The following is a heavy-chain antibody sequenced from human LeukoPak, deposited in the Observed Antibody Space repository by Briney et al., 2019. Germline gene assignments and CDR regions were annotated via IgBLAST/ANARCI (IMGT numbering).Heavy chain of an antibody. CDR1: GGSISSSNW. J-gene: IGHJ4*02. Sequence: SGTLSLTCAVSGGSISSSNWWSWVRQPPGKGLEWIGEIYHSGSTNYNPSLKSRVTISVDTSKNQFSLKLSSVTAADTAVYYCARTGWLRHFDYWGQGTLVTVSS. V-gene: IGHV4-4*02. CDR3: ARTGWLRHFDY. D-gene: IGHD5-12*01. CDR2: IYHSGST.